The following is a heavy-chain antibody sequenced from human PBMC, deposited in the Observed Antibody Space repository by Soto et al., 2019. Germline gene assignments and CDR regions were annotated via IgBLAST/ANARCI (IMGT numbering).Heavy chain of an antibody. Sequence: GGSLKISFKCSGYSFTTYWISFVLQMPGKGLECMGVIYPGDSDTRYSPSFQCQVTISADKSISTAYLQWSSLKASDTATYYCGRHGKEKGGKYGGMEVWGQGTTV. CDR2: IYPGDSDT. V-gene: IGHV5-51*01. CDR3: GRHGKEKGGKYGGMEV. J-gene: IGHJ6*01. D-gene: IGHD1-26*01. CDR1: GYSFTTYW.